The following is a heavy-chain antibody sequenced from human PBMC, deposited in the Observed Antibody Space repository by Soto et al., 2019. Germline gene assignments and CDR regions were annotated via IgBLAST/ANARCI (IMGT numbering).Heavy chain of an antibody. J-gene: IGHJ6*02. CDR2: SSSSSTYI. CDR3: ARVYYSNLPYYFYYMDV. CDR1: GFTFSSYS. D-gene: IGHD4-4*01. V-gene: IGHV3-21*01. Sequence: EVQLVESGGGLVKPGGSLRLSCAASGFTFSSYSMNWVRQAPGKGLEWVSSSSSSSTYIYYADSVKGRFIISRDNAKNSLYLQMNSLRAEDTAVYFCARVYYSNLPYYFYYMDVWGQGTTVTVSS.